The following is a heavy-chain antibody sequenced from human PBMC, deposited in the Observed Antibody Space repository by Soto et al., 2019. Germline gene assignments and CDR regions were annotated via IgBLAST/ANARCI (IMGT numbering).Heavy chain of an antibody. J-gene: IGHJ4*02. CDR1: GFTLESYA. Sequence: EVQLVESGGGSVQPGRSLRLSCVASGFTLESYAMHWVRQVPGKGLEWVSSISWNSASIGYEVSVMGRFTISRDNAQKSLYLEMYSLRVEDTAFYYCVKDLQEQWLVSHFEYWGQGALVTVSS. D-gene: IGHD6-19*01. CDR2: ISWNSASI. V-gene: IGHV3-9*01. CDR3: VKDLQEQWLVSHFEY.